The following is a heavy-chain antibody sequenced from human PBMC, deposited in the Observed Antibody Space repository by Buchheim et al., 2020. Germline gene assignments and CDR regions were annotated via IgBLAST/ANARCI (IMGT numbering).Heavy chain of an antibody. CDR3: ARDHSSSYYDILTGYSLLGYYYGMDV. CDR1: GGSISSGSYY. CDR2: IYTSGST. Sequence: QVQLQESGPGLVKPSQTLSLTCTVSGGSISSGSYYWSWIRQPAGKGLEWIGRIYTSGSTNYNPSLKSRVTISVDTSKNQFSLKLSSVTDADTAVYYCARDHSSSYYDILTGYSLLGYYYGMDVWGQGTT. D-gene: IGHD3-9*01. V-gene: IGHV4-61*02. J-gene: IGHJ6*02.